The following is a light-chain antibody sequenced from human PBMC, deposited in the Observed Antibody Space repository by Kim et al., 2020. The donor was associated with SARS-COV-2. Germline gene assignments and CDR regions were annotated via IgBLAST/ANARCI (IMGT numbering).Light chain of an antibody. CDR3: QQYDSYPYS. Sequence: DIQMTQSPSTLSASVGDRVTITCRASQSISSWLARYQQKPGKAPKLLFYKAPILESGVPLRFSGSGSGTEFTLTITSLQPDDFATYYCQQYDSYPYSFGQGTKLEI. CDR1: QSISSW. CDR2: KAP. J-gene: IGKJ2*01. V-gene: IGKV1-5*03.